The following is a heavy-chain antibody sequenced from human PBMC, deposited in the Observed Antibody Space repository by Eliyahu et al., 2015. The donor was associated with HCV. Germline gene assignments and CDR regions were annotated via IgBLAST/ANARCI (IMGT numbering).Heavy chain of an antibody. CDR1: GFTFSNAW. J-gene: IGHJ4*02. Sequence: EVQLVESGGGLVXPXGSLXLSCXAAGFTFSNAWXSWVRQAPGKGLEWVGRIKSKTDGGTTDYAAPVKGRFTISRDDSKNTLYLQMNSLKTEDTAMYYCTTTSLVGDDSSGYRDYWGQGTLVTVSS. D-gene: IGHD3-22*01. CDR2: IKSKTDGGTT. V-gene: IGHV3-15*01. CDR3: TTTSLVGDDSSGYRDY.